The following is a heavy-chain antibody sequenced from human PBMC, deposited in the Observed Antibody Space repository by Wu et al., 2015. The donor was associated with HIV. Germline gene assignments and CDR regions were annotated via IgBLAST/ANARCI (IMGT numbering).Heavy chain of an antibody. CDR3: ARNPIDTYDESSGYRPYYLDH. D-gene: IGHD3-22*01. Sequence: HVQLVQSGTEVKKPGSSVKISCKAYGGNPGGTFSSHPISWVRQAPGQGLEWMGGIIPRLGTTNYAQIFQGRVTITADEFTTTAYMELTYLRSDDTAVYYCARNPIDTYDESSGYRPYYLDHWGQGALVTVS. CDR2: IIPRLGTT. J-gene: IGHJ4*02. CDR1: GGTFSSHP. V-gene: IGHV1-69*12.